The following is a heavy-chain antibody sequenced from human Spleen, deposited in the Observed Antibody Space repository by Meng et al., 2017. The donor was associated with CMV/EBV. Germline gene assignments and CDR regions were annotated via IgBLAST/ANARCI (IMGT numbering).Heavy chain of an antibody. CDR3: AHRRAGLTTVFPF. CDR2: IDWDDEK. CDR1: GFSLSTSGVS. Sequence: FSGFSLSTSGVSVGWIRQPPGKALEWLALIDWDDEKRYSSSLKSRLTLTPDTSKTPFVLTLPPISPVDPSTYYCAHRRAGLTTVFPFWG. D-gene: IGHD4-11*01. V-gene: IGHV2-5*02. J-gene: IGHJ1*01.